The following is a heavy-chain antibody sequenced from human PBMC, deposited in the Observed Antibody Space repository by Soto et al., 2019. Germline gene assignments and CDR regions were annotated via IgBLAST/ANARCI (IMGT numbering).Heavy chain of an antibody. V-gene: IGHV3-48*02. CDR2: ISSSSSTI. D-gene: IGHD2-2*01. CDR1: GFTFSSYS. Sequence: GGSLRLSCAASGFTFSSYSMNWVRQAPGKGLEWVSYISSSSSTIYYADSVKGRFTISRDNAKNSLYLQMNSLRDEDTAVYYCARDECSSTSCYPLQLWYYYGMDVWGQGTTVTVSS. J-gene: IGHJ6*02. CDR3: ARDECSSTSCYPLQLWYYYGMDV.